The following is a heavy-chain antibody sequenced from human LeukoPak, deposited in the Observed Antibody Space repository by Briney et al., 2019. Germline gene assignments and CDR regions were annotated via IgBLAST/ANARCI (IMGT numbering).Heavy chain of an antibody. V-gene: IGHV4-59*01. D-gene: IGHD4-11*01. J-gene: IGHJ3*02. Sequence: SETLSLTCTVSGGSISSYYWSGIQQPPGKGLEWIGYIYYSGSTNYNPSLKSRVTISVDTSKNQFSLKLSSVTAADTAVYYCARLSLGSTVTAYDAFDIWGQGTMVTVSS. CDR3: ARLSLGSTVTAYDAFDI. CDR1: GGSISSYY. CDR2: IYYSGST.